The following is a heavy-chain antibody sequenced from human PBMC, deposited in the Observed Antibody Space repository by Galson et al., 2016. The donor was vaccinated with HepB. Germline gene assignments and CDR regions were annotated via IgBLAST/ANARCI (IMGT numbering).Heavy chain of an antibody. V-gene: IGHV3-30*09. Sequence: SLRLSCAASGFTFRSYSIHWVRQAPGKGLEWVAIISYDGGNKYYAASVRGRFAVSRDNSKNTLYLQMNSLRVEDTAVYYCARGKAVTGSDPLDPWGQGTLVTVSS. D-gene: IGHD6-19*01. CDR1: GFTFRSYS. CDR2: ISYDGGNK. J-gene: IGHJ5*02. CDR3: ARGKAVTGSDPLDP.